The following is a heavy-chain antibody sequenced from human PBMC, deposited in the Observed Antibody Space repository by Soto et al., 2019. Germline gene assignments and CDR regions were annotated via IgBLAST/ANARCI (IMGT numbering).Heavy chain of an antibody. CDR1: GYTFTIYP. V-gene: IGHV1-3*05. J-gene: IGHJ5*02. D-gene: IGHD6-25*01. CDR3: ARRVLAPTATSPTTWFDP. CDR2: INVGNGNT. Sequence: QVQLVHSGAEEKKPGASVEVSCKASGYTFTIYPMHWVRQAPGQRLEWMGRINVGNGNTDYSQKFQGRVTITRDTTASTAHMALSSVTSADTAAYYCARRVLAPTATSPTTWFDPGGQGTLVTVSS.